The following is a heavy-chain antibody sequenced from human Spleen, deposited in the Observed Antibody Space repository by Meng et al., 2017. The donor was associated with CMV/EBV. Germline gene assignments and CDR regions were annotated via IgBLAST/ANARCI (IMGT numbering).Heavy chain of an antibody. J-gene: IGHJ1*01. D-gene: IGHD2-2*01. Sequence: TSLSSYYWGWIRQPPGKGLEWIGSIYYSGSTYYNPSLKSRVTISVDTSKNQFSLKLSSVTAADTAVYYCADYYCSSTSCYPEYFQHWGQGTLVTVSS. CDR2: IYYSGST. CDR1: TSLSSYY. CDR3: ADYYCSSTSCYPEYFQH. V-gene: IGHV4-39*01.